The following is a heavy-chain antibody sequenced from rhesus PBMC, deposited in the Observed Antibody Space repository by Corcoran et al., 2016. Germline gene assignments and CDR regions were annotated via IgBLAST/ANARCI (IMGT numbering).Heavy chain of an antibody. Sequence: VQLQAWGVGLVEAVETACLTSAATGGTCSWYRVSWRLQSHGKGSVWIGEIKCNSGNTNSNPSLKNRFTISKDASNNQFSLKLSSVTAADTAVYYCARYRETYSSWSPYNRFDVWGPGVLVTVSS. CDR3: ARYRETYSSWSPYNRFDV. J-gene: IGHJ5-1*01. CDR2: IKCNSGNT. D-gene: IGHD6-13*01. CDR1: GGTCSWYR. V-gene: IGHV4-80*01.